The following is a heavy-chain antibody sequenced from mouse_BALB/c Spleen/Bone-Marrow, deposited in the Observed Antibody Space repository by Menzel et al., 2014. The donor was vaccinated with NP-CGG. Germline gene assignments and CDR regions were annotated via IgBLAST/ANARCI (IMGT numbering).Heavy chain of an antibody. CDR2: INPNNGGT. Sequence: SGPELVKPGASVKISCKTSGYTFTEYTMHWVKQSHGKSLEWIGSINPNNGGTNYNQKFKGKATLTVDKSSXTAYMEFRSLTSEDSAVYYCARGDGYYVYAMDYWGQGTSVTVSS. CDR1: GYTFTEYT. V-gene: IGHV1-18*01. D-gene: IGHD2-3*01. J-gene: IGHJ4*01. CDR3: ARGDGYYVYAMDY.